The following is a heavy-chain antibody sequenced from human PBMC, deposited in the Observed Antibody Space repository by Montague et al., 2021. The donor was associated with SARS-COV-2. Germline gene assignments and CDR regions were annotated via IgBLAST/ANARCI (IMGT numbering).Heavy chain of an antibody. Sequence: CAISGDSVSSNGATWNWVRQSPSRGLEWLGRTYYRSKGYNDYAVSVRGRVTINPDTSKNQFSLQLNSVTPEDTAIYYCTSGREGNYNVMDVWGKGTTVTVSS. D-gene: IGHD1-1*01. V-gene: IGHV6-1*01. CDR3: TSGREGNYNVMDV. CDR2: TYYRSKGYN. CDR1: GDSVSSNGAT. J-gene: IGHJ6*04.